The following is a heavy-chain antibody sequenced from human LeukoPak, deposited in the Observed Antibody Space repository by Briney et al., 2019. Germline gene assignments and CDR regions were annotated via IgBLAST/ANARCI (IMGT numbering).Heavy chain of an antibody. Sequence: SGGSLRLSCAASGFTFSSYAMSWVRQPPGKGLEWIGEINHSGSTNYNPSLKSRVTISVDTSKNQFSLKLSSVTAADTAVYYCARGLLWFGESQSPYYFDYWGQGTLVTVSS. V-gene: IGHV4-34*01. CDR2: INHSGST. CDR3: ARGLLWFGESQSPYYFDY. D-gene: IGHD3-10*01. CDR1: GFTFSSYA. J-gene: IGHJ4*02.